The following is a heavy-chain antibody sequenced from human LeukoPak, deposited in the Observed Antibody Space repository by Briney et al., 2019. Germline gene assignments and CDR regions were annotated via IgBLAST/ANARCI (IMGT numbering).Heavy chain of an antibody. D-gene: IGHD3-22*01. Sequence: SETLSLTCTVSGGSISSYYWSWIRQPPGKGLEWVGYIYYSGSTNYNPSLKSRVTISVDTFKNQFSLKLSSVTAADTAVYYCARDWISNYYDSSGYYYGMDVWGQGTTVTVSS. J-gene: IGHJ6*02. CDR3: ARDWISNYYDSSGYYYGMDV. CDR2: IYYSGST. V-gene: IGHV4-59*01. CDR1: GGSISSYY.